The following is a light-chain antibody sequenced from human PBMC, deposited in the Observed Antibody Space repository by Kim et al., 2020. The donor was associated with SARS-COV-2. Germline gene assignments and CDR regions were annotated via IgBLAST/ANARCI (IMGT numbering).Light chain of an antibody. Sequence: QSVVTQPPSASGSPGQSVTISCTGTSSDVGGYNYVSWYQQHPGKAPKLMIYEVNKRPSGVPDRFSGSKSGNTASLTVSGLQAEDEAEYYCTSYGGVKNVFGSGTKVTVL. V-gene: IGLV2-8*01. CDR3: TSYGGVKNV. J-gene: IGLJ1*01. CDR1: SSDVGGYNY. CDR2: EVN.